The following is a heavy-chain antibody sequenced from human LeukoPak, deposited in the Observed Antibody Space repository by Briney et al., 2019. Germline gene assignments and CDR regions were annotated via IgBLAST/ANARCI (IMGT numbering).Heavy chain of an antibody. Sequence: GALRLSCAASGFTVSSNYMSWVRQAPGKGLEWVSVIYSGGSTYYADSVKGRFTISRDNSKNTLYLQMNSLRAEDTAVYYCARGGYYGSGSYPVLDYWGQGTLATVSS. CDR2: IYSGGST. J-gene: IGHJ4*02. V-gene: IGHV3-66*01. CDR1: GFTVSSNY. CDR3: ARGGYYGSGSYPVLDY. D-gene: IGHD3-10*01.